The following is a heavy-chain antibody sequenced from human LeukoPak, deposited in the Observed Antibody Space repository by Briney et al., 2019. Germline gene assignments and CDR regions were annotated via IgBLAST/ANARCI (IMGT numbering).Heavy chain of an antibody. CDR2: INPNSGDT. CDR3: ARDLGSGSYY. D-gene: IGHD3-10*01. Sequence: ASVKVSCKASGYTFTGYNIHWVRHAPGQGLEWMGWINPNSGDTNYAQKFQGRVTITRDTSINTAYMELSRLRSDDTAVYYCARDLGSGSYYWGQGTLVTVSS. J-gene: IGHJ4*02. V-gene: IGHV1-2*02. CDR1: GYTFTGYN.